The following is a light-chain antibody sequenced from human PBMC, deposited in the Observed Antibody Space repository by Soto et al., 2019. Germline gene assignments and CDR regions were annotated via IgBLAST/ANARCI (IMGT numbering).Light chain of an antibody. Sequence: DIQMTQSPSTLSASVGDRVTITCRASQSISSWLAWYQQKPGKAPKLLLYKASSLESGVPSRFSGSGSGTEFTLTIRSLQPDDFATYYCQQYHRYPLTFGGGTKVESK. V-gene: IGKV1-5*03. CDR3: QQYHRYPLT. J-gene: IGKJ4*01. CDR1: QSISSW. CDR2: KAS.